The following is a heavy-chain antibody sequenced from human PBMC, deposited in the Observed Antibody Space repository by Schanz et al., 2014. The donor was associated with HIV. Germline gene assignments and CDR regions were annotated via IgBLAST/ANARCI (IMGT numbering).Heavy chain of an antibody. J-gene: IGHJ4*02. CDR1: GFTFSNFA. D-gene: IGHD6-19*01. V-gene: IGHV3-23*04. CDR2: ISGSGVST. Sequence: VDLVESGGGVVQPGRSLRLSCAASGFTFSNFAMSWVRQAPGKGLEWVSSISGSGVSTFYAGSVKGRFAISRDKSKNTLYLQMNSLRVEDTAVYYCAKMARSVAANTNFDYWGQGTLVTVSS. CDR3: AKMARSVAANTNFDY.